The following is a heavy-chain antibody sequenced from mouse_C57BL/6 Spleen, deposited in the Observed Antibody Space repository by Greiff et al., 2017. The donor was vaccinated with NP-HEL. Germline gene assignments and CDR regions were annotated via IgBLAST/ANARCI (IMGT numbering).Heavy chain of an antibody. J-gene: IGHJ1*03. CDR1: GYTFTSYW. CDR3: ARYRFHYYCSLDV. D-gene: IGHD1-2*01. CDR2: IYPSDSET. V-gene: IGHV1-61*01. Sequence: QVQLQQPGAELVRPGSSVKLSCKASGYTFTSYWMDWVKQRPGQGLEWIGNIYPSDSETHYNQKFKDKATLTVDKSSSTAYMQLSSLTSEDSAVYYCARYRFHYYCSLDVWGTGTTVTVSS.